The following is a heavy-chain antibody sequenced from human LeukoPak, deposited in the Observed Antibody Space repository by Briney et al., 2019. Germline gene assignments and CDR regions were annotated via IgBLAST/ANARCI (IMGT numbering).Heavy chain of an antibody. CDR3: TRLGYSSSCNYWYFDL. J-gene: IGHJ2*01. V-gene: IGHV3-73*01. D-gene: IGHD6-6*01. CDR2: IRSKANSYAT. Sequence: PGGSLRLSCAASGFTFSSYGMHWVRQASGKGLEWVGRIRSKANSYATAYAASVKGRFTISRDDSKNTAYLQMNSLKTEDTAVYYCTRLGYSSSCNYWYFDLWGRGTLVTVSS. CDR1: GFTFSSYG.